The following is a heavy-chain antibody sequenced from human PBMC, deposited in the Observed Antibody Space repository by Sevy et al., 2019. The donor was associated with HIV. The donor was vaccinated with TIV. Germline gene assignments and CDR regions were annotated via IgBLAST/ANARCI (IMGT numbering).Heavy chain of an antibody. Sequence: SETLSLTCTVSGGSISSGDYYWSWIRQPPGKGLEWIGYIYYSGSTYYNPSLKSRVTISVDTSKNQFSLKLSSVTAADTAVYYCARDRDVGRHSYAKYYYYGMDVWGQGTTVTVSS. V-gene: IGHV4-30-4*01. J-gene: IGHJ6*02. CDR2: IYYSGST. CDR3: ARDRDVGRHSYAKYYYYGMDV. D-gene: IGHD5-18*01. CDR1: GGSISSGDYY.